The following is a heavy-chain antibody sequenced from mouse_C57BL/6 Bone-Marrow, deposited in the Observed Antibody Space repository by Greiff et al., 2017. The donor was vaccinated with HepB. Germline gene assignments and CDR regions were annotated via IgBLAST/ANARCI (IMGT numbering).Heavy chain of an antibody. CDR2: IYPRSGNT. CDR3: ARWVLRRYFDV. J-gene: IGHJ1*03. CDR1: GYTFTSYG. D-gene: IGHD1-1*01. Sequence: VKLQESGAELARPGASVKLSCKASGYTFTSYGISWVKQRTGQGLEWIGEIYPRSGNTYYNEKFKGKATLTADKSSSTAYMELRSLTSEDSAVYVCARWVLRRYFDVWGTGTTVTVSS. V-gene: IGHV1-81*01.